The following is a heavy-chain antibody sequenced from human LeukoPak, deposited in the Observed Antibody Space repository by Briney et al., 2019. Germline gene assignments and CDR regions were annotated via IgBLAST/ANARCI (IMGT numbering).Heavy chain of an antibody. CDR2: IIPIFGTA. D-gene: IGHD5-24*01. V-gene: IGHV1-69*05. Sequence: GASVKVSCKASGGTFSSYAVSWVRQAPGQGLEWMGGIIPIFGTANYAQKFQGRVTITTDESTSTAYMELSSLRSEDTAVYYCARVRDGYFDYWGQGTLVTVSS. J-gene: IGHJ4*02. CDR3: ARVRDGYFDY. CDR1: GGTFSSYA.